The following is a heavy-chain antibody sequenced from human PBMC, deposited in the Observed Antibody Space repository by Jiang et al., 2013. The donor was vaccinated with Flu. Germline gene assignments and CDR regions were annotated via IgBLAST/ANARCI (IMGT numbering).Heavy chain of an antibody. CDR2: INTGNGNT. J-gene: IGHJ4*02. D-gene: IGHD1-26*01. Sequence: SGAEVKKPGASVKVSCKASGYTFTNYAIHWVRQAPGQSLEWMGWINTGNGNTKYSQKFQGRVTITRDTSASTVYMDLNSLRFEDTAVYYCATAGNLGATSGDYFDYWGQGTLVTVSS. V-gene: IGHV1-3*04. CDR1: GYTFTNYA. CDR3: ATAGNLGATSGDYFDY.